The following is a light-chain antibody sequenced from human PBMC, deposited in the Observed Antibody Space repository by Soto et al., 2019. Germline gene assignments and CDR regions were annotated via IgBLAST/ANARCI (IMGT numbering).Light chain of an antibody. V-gene: IGLV2-23*02. CDR2: EVI. J-gene: IGLJ2*01. CDR1: SSDVGTYNL. Sequence: QSALTQPASVSGSPGQSITISCTGSSSDVGTYNLVSWYQHHPGKAPKLMISEVIKRPSGVSNRFSGSKSGNTASLTISGLQAEDEADYYCYSYAGSSIFVFGGGTQLTVL. CDR3: YSYAGSSIFV.